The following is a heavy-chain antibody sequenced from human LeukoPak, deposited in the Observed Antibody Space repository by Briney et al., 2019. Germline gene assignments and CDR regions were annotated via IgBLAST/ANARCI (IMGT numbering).Heavy chain of an antibody. CDR2: ISSNGGST. Sequence: GGSLRLSCAASGFTFSSYAVHWVRQAPGKGLEYVSAISSNGGSTYYANSVKGRFTISRDNSKNTLYLQMGSLRAEDMAVYYCARDRTAVAGPIDYWGQGTLVTVSS. V-gene: IGHV3-64*01. J-gene: IGHJ4*02. D-gene: IGHD6-19*01. CDR1: GFTFSSYA. CDR3: ARDRTAVAGPIDY.